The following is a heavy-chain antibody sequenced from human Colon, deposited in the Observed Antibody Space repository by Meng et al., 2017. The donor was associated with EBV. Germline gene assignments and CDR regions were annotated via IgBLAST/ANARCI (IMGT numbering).Heavy chain of an antibody. V-gene: IGHV4-34*01. D-gene: IGHD3-9*01. Sequence: VPVQQLGAGLLKPSETLSLTWTVNCGSFSCYVRSWGRQRARKGMEWSGEVSHPGSANYNPSLKSRVTISVDASEKQFSLRLTSLTAADSAVYYCARVPSTGYKDHWGQGTLVTVSS. CDR1: CGSFSCYV. J-gene: IGHJ4*02. CDR2: VSHPGSA. CDR3: ARVPSTGYKDH.